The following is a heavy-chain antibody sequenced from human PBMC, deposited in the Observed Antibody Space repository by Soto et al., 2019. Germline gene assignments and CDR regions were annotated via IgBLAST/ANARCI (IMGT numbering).Heavy chain of an antibody. J-gene: IGHJ4*02. CDR3: AKDPGDYPSDYFAY. CDR1: GFTFSSYA. V-gene: IGHV3-23*01. D-gene: IGHD4-17*01. Sequence: EVQLLESGGGLVQPGGSLRLSCAASGFTFSSYAMSWVRQAPGKGLEWVSAISGSGFSTYYADSVKGRFTVSRDTSKNPLFLQMNSLIAEDTAVYYCAKDPGDYPSDYFAYWGQGTLVTVSS. CDR2: ISGSGFST.